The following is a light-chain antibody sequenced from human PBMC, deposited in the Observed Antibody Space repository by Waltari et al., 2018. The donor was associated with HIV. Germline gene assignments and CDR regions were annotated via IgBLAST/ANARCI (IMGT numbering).Light chain of an antibody. Sequence: ILMTQSPATVSVSPGERVTLSCTASHSIFNNVAWYQQRRGQAPRLVIYGASTRVTGVPDRFSGSGSGTEFTLTISSVQSEDFALYFCQQYNDWLARTFGGGTKVEV. CDR3: QQYNDWLART. J-gene: IGKJ4*01. CDR2: GAS. CDR1: HSIFNN. V-gene: IGKV3-15*01.